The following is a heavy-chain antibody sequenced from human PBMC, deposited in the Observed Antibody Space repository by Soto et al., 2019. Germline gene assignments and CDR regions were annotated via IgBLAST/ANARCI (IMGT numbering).Heavy chain of an antibody. CDR1: GGSFSGYY. CDR2: INQSGST. CDR3: ARTYSSSWSPFDH. J-gene: IGHJ4*02. Sequence: QVQLQQGGAGLLKPSETLSLTCAVYGGSFSGYYWSWIRQPPGKGLEWIGEINQSGSTNYNPSLKSRVTISVDTSKNQFSLKLSSVTAADTAVYYCARTYSSSWSPFDHWGQGTLVTVSS. D-gene: IGHD6-13*01. V-gene: IGHV4-34*01.